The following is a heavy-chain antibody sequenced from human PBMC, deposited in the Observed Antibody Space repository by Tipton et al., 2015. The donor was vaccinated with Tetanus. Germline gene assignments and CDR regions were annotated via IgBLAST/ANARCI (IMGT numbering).Heavy chain of an antibody. CDR1: GFSFSDYW. Sequence: SLRLSCAASGFSFSDYWMHWVRQAPGKGLMWVARINSDGSSISYADSVKGLFTISRDNAKNTVFLQMVSLRAEDTAVYYCARALVVAGTGGFDPWGQGTLVTVSS. CDR2: INSDGSSI. J-gene: IGHJ5*02. D-gene: IGHD6-19*01. CDR3: ARALVVAGTGGFDP. V-gene: IGHV3-74*01.